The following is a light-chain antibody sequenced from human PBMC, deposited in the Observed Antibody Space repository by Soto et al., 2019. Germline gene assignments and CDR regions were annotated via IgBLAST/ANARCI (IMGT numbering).Light chain of an antibody. V-gene: IGKV2-30*01. J-gene: IGKJ2*01. CDR1: QSLVFSDGYTF. CDR2: KVS. Sequence: DVVMTQSPLSLSVTLGQPASISCRSSQSLVFSDGYTFLNWFHQRPGQSPRRLIYKVSNRDSGVPDRFSGSGSGTDFTLRISRVEAEDVGVYYCMQGTLWPGTFGQGTKLDI. CDR3: MQGTLWPGT.